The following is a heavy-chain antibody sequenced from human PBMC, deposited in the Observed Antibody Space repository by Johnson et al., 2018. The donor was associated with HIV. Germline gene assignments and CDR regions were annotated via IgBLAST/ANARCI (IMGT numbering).Heavy chain of an antibody. D-gene: IGHD5-18*01. CDR1: GFTFSSYA. CDR2: IYSGDST. CDR3: ARESTAWGGDYVGYGLDV. J-gene: IGHJ3*01. V-gene: IGHV3-NL1*01. Sequence: QVQLVESGGGVVQPGGSLRLSCAASGFTFSSYAMHWVRQAPGKGLEWVSVIYSGDSTYYADSVKGRFIISRDNSKHTLYLQMNSLRVDDTAVYYCARESTAWGGDYVGYGLDVWGQGTLVAVSS.